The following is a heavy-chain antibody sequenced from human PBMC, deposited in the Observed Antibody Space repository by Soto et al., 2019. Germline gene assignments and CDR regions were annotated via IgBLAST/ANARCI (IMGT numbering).Heavy chain of an antibody. CDR3: ARGSSSWYNWFDP. V-gene: IGHV1-69*13. D-gene: IGHD6-13*01. CDR2: IIPIFGTA. J-gene: IGHJ5*02. CDR1: GGTFSSYA. Sequence: SVKVSCKASGGTFSSYAISWVRQAPGQGLEWMGGIIPIFGTANYAQKFQGRVTITADESTSTAYMELSSLRSEDTAVYYCARGSSSWYNWFDPSGQGTLVTVSS.